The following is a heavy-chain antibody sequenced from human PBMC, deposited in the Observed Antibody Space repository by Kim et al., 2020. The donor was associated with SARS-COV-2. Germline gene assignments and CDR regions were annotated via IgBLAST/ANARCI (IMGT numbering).Heavy chain of an antibody. CDR3: ARGTPNWFDP. J-gene: IGHJ5*02. V-gene: IGHV1-69*01. Sequence: TANYAQKFQGRVTITADESTSTAYMELSSLRSEDTAVYYCARGTPNWFDPWGQGTLVTVSS. CDR2: TA.